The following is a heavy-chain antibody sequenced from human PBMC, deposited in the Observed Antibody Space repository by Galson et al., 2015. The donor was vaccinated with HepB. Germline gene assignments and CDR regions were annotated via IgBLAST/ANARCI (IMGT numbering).Heavy chain of an antibody. D-gene: IGHD6-13*01. J-gene: IGHJ3*02. V-gene: IGHV3-33*01. Sequence: WFDGSNKDCLDSVRGRFTISKDNSKNMLFLEMNSLRDEDTATYYCARSPSSSWGDGFDIWGQGTMVSVSS. CDR2: WFDGSNK. CDR3: ARSPSSSWGDGFDI.